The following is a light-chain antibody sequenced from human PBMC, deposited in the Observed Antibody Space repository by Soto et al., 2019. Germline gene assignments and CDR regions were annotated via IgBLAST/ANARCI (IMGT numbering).Light chain of an antibody. V-gene: IGKV1-39*01. CDR1: QSISSY. CDR2: AAS. CDR3: QQSYSAPMYT. J-gene: IGKJ2*01. Sequence: DIQMTQSPSSLSASVGDRVTITCRASQSISSYLNWYQQKPGKAPKLLIYAASSLRSGVPSRFSGSGSGTDFTLTISSLQPEDFATYYCQQSYSAPMYTXG.